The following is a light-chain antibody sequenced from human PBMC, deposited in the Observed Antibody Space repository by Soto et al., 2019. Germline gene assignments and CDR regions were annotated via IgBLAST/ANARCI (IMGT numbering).Light chain of an antibody. Sequence: EIVLTQSPATLSLSPGERATLSCRASQSVSTYLAWYQQKPGQAPRLLIYDASSRATGIPARFSGSGTGTEFTLTISSLEPEDFAVSDCQQRNNWPVTFGQGTRGEIK. CDR1: QSVSTY. CDR3: QQRNNWPVT. CDR2: DAS. J-gene: IGKJ1*01. V-gene: IGKV3-11*01.